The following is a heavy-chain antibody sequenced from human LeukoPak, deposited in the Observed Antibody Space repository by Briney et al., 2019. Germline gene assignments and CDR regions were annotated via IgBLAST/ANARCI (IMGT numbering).Heavy chain of an antibody. V-gene: IGHV3-23*01. J-gene: IGHJ4*02. CDR2: ISGSGGST. Sequence: GGSLRLSCAASRFTFSSYAMSWVRQAPGKGLEWVSGISGSGGSTSYADSVKGRFTISRDNSKNTLYLQMNSLSAEDTAVYYCAKDQSYACDYWGQGTLVTVSS. CDR3: AKDQSYACDY. CDR1: RFTFSSYA. D-gene: IGHD3-16*01.